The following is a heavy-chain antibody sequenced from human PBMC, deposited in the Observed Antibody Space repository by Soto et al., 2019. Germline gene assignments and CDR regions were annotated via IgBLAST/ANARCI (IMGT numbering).Heavy chain of an antibody. V-gene: IGHV3-23*01. CDR2: ISGGGDAA. D-gene: IGHD7-27*01. Sequence: EVQVLEAGGGLVQPGGSLRLSCAGSGFTFINYDMNWVRQAAGKGLEWVSSISGGGDAAFFPDSVRGRFTISRDNSKNTVTLQMNSLGVDDTAVYYCARKILGSTTRPNYWYFDLWGRGTLVTVSS. CDR3: ARKILGSTTRPNYWYFDL. J-gene: IGHJ2*01. CDR1: GFTFINYD.